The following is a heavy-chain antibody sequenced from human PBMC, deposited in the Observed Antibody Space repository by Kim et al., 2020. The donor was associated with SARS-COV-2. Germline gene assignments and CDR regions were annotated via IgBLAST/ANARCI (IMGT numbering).Heavy chain of an antibody. CDR2: ISWNSGSI. J-gene: IGHJ6*02. CDR1: GFTFDDYA. D-gene: IGHD2-8*01. V-gene: IGHV3-9*01. Sequence: GGSLRLSCAASGFTFDDYAMHWVRQAPGKGLEWVSGISWNSGSIGYADSVKGRFTISRDNAKNSLYLQMNSLRAEDTALYYCAKDKGVTNTKEYYYYYYGMDVWGQGTTVTVSS. CDR3: AKDKGVTNTKEYYYYYYGMDV.